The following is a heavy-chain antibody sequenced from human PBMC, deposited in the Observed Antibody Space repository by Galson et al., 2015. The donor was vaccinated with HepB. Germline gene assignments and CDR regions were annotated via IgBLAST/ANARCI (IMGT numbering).Heavy chain of an antibody. J-gene: IGHJ5*02. CDR1: GGTFSSYT. D-gene: IGHD3-16*01. CDR2: IIPILGIA. CDR3: ARDLMITFGGARNWFDP. V-gene: IGHV1-69*04. Sequence: SVKVSCKASGGTFSSYTISWVRQAPGQGLEWMGRIIPILGIANYAQKFQGRVTITADKSTSTAYMELSSLRSEDTAVYYCARDLMITFGGARNWFDPWGQGTLVTVSS.